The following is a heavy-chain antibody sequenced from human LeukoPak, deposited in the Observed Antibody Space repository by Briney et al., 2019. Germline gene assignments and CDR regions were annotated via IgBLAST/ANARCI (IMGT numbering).Heavy chain of an antibody. Sequence: ASVKVSCKASGYTFTGYYMHWVRQAPGQGLEWMGWINPNSGGTNYAQKFQGRVTMTRDTSISTAYMELSRLRSDDTAVYYCARGLTIFDYYYYYGMDVWGQGTTVTVSS. V-gene: IGHV1-2*02. CDR1: GYTFTGYY. CDR2: INPNSGGT. D-gene: IGHD3-3*01. J-gene: IGHJ6*02. CDR3: ARGLTIFDYYYYYGMDV.